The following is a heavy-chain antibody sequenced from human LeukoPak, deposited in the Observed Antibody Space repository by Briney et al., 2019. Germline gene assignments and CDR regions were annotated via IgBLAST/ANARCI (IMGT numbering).Heavy chain of an antibody. CDR1: GDSSSKRSYY. J-gene: IGHJ4*02. D-gene: IGHD5-12*01. CDR3: AGAHSYSGFAEADY. Sequence: SETLSLTCTISGDSSSKRSYYWGWIRQPPGKGLEWIGSIYYSGSTYINPSLQSRVPISLDTSQNQFSLKLSSVTADDTAVYCCAGAHSYSGFAEADYWGQGTLVTVSS. V-gene: IGHV4-39*07. CDR2: IYYSGST.